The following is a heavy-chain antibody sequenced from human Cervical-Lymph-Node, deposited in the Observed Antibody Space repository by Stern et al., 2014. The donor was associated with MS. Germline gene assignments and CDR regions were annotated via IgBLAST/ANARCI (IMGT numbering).Heavy chain of an antibody. Sequence: EVQLEESGGGLVQPGGSLRLSCVVSGLTFSSHTMNWVRQAPGQGLEWVSYISSSSSHIEHADSVKGRFTISRDNAKSTLYLQMNSLRDEDTAVYYCATRGVNNRGWSHWGQGTLVTVSS. CDR2: ISSSSSHI. J-gene: IGHJ4*02. CDR3: ATRGVNNRGWSH. D-gene: IGHD6-19*01. CDR1: GLTFSSHT. V-gene: IGHV3-48*02.